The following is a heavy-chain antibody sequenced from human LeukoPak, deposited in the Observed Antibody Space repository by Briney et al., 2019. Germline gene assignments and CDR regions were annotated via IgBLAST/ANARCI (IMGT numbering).Heavy chain of an antibody. J-gene: IGHJ5*02. Sequence: PSETLSLTCTASSGSISSGDYYWSWIRQPPGKGLEWIAYMYYSGSTYYNPSLKSRVTMSADTSKNQLSLKLSSVTAADTAVYYCARPYYYDSRIDPWGQGILVTVSS. V-gene: IGHV4-30-4*01. D-gene: IGHD3-22*01. CDR1: SGSISSGDYY. CDR2: MYYSGST. CDR3: ARPYYYDSRIDP.